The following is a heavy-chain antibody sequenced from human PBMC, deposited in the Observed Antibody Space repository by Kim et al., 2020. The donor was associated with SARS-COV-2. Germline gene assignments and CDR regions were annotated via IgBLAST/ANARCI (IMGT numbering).Heavy chain of an antibody. J-gene: IGHJ4*02. V-gene: IGHV4-4*02. D-gene: IGHD3-10*01. CDR3: ARAVWFGELLDYYFDY. Sequence: PSLKSRVTRSVDKSKNQFSLKLSSVTAADTAVYYCARAVWFGELLDYYFDYWGQGTLVTVSS.